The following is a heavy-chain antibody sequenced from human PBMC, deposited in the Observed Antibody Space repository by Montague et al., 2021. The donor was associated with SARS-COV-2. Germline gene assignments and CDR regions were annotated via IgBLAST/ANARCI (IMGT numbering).Heavy chain of an antibody. D-gene: IGHD3-9*01. Sequence: SLRLSCAVSGLAFSDYGIHWVRQAPGKGLEWVALVSSDGTKKYFSDSVKGRFTISRDNSKDTVYLQVNNLRPEDTALYYCAIPAILFPVFDYWGRGILVTVSS. CDR1: GLAFSDYG. V-gene: IGHV3-30*03. CDR2: VSSDGTKK. J-gene: IGHJ4*02. CDR3: AIPAILFPVFDY.